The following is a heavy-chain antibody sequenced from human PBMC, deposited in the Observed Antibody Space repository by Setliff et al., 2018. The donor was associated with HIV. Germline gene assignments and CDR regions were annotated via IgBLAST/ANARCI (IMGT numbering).Heavy chain of an antibody. D-gene: IGHD3-22*01. CDR1: GGSISSSSYY. CDR3: ASGYQYDSSGYYYVTPIDY. V-gene: IGHV4-39*01. CDR2: IYYTGSA. J-gene: IGHJ4*02. Sequence: SETLSLTCTVSGGSISSSSYYWGCIRQPPGKGLEWIGSIYYTGSAIYNPSLKSRVTMSVDTSKNQFSLKLSSVTAADTAVYYCASGYQYDSSGYYYVTPIDYWGQGTLVTVPQ.